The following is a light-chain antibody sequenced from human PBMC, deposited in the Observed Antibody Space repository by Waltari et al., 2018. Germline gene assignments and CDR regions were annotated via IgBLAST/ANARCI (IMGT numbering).Light chain of an antibody. J-gene: IGKJ5*01. CDR2: WAS. Sequence: DIVMTQSPDSLAVSLGERATINCKSSQSFLSTPHNKNYLAWYQQKPGQPPKLLIYWASTREPGVPDRFSGSGSGTDFTLTISSLQAEDVAVYYCQQYYSTPPITFGQGTRLEIK. CDR1: QSFLSTPHNKNY. V-gene: IGKV4-1*01. CDR3: QQYYSTPPIT.